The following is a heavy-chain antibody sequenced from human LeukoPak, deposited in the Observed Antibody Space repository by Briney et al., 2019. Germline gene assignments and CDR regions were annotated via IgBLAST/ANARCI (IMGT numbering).Heavy chain of an antibody. CDR1: GFTFSSYA. J-gene: IGHJ6*03. CDR3: ATLPGYCSGGSCLAGYYYYMDV. D-gene: IGHD2-15*01. CDR2: ISGSGGST. Sequence: GGSLRLSCAASGFTFSSYAMSWVRQAQGKGLEWVSAISGSGGSTYYADSVKGRFTISRDNSKNTLYLQMNSLRAEDTAVYYCATLPGYCSGGSCLAGYYYYMDVWGKGTTVTVSS. V-gene: IGHV3-23*01.